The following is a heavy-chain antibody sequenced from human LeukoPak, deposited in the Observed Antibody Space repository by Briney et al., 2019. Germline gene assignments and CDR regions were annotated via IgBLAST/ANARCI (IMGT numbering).Heavy chain of an antibody. CDR1: GYTFTGYY. CDR3: ARDLVVPAADHYYFDY. V-gene: IGHV1-2*02. CDR2: INPNSGGT. J-gene: IGHJ4*02. Sequence: ASVKVSCKASGYTFTGYYMHWVRQAPGQGLEWMGWINPNSGGTNYAQKFQGRVIMTRDTSISTAYMELSSLRSDDTAVYYCARDLVVPAADHYYFDYWGQGTLVTVSS. D-gene: IGHD2-2*01.